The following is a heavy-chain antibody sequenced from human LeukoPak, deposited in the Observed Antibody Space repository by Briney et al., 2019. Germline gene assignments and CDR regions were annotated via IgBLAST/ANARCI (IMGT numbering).Heavy chain of an antibody. J-gene: IGHJ4*02. D-gene: IGHD1-14*01. Sequence: GGSLRLSCAASGFVFNSHSMHWVRQAPGKGLECVSAISGNGGSTYYANSVKGRFTISRDNSKNTLYLLMGSLRGEDTALYYCAREEPAGSTDYWGQGTLVTVSS. CDR3: AREEPAGSTDY. V-gene: IGHV3-64*01. CDR1: GFVFNSHS. CDR2: ISGNGGST.